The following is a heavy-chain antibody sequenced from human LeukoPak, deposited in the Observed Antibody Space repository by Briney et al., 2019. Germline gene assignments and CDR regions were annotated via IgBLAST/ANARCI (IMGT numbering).Heavy chain of an antibody. D-gene: IGHD3-10*01. CDR3: VRGMGVSMLYYFDY. J-gene: IGHJ4*02. CDR2: LHSDGTT. V-gene: IGHV3-66*02. CDR1: GRSVSSNY. Sequence: GGSLRLSCAASGRSVSSNYMSWVRQAPGKGLEWVSVLHSDGTTYYADSVKGRFTISRDNSKNTLYLQMNSLRAEDTAVYYCVRGMGVSMLYYFDYWGQGTLVTVSS.